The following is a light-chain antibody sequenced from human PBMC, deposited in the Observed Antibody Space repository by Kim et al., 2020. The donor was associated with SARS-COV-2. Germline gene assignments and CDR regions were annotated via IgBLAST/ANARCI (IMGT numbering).Light chain of an antibody. J-gene: IGLJ2*01. Sequence: KRVIGTCSGNSSNTGPNYVYCSQHFPGTAPKLLILRNYQRPSGVPDRFSGSKTGTSASLAISGLRSENEADFYCAAWDDSLSGPVFGGGTKVTVL. V-gene: IGLV1-47*01. CDR2: RNY. CDR1: SSNTGPNY. CDR3: AAWDDSLSGPV.